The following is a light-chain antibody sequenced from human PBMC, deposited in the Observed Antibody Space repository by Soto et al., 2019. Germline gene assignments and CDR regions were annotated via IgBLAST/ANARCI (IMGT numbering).Light chain of an antibody. V-gene: IGLV2-14*03. Sequence: QSALAQPASMSGSPGQSITISCTGTSSDVGGSNSVSWYQQHPGKAPKLMIYDVTNRPSWVSTRFSGSKSGNTASLTISGLQAEDAADYYRSSYTSSTTVVFGGGTKLTVL. CDR1: SSDVGGSNS. J-gene: IGLJ2*01. CDR2: DVT. CDR3: SSYTSSTTVV.